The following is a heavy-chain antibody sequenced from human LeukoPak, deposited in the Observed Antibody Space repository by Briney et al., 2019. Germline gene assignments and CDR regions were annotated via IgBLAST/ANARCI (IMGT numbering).Heavy chain of an antibody. CDR2: IIPILGIV. CDR1: GGTLSSYT. CDR3: ARAYDSSGYYDAFDI. V-gene: IGHV1-69*02. Sequence: SVKVSCKASGGTLSSYTLSWVRQAPGQGLEWMGRIIPILGIVNYAQQFQGRVTIIADKSTNTAYMELSSLRSEDTAVYYCARAYDSSGYYDAFDIWGQGTMVTVSS. D-gene: IGHD3-22*01. J-gene: IGHJ3*02.